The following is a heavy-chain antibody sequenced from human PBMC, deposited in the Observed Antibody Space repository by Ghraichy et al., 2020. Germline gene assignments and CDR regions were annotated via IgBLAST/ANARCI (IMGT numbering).Heavy chain of an antibody. Sequence: SETLSLTCAVSGYSISSDYYWGWIRQPPGKGLEWIGTIYHSGSTYYNPSLKSRVTISVEASKNQFSLQLTSVTAADTAVYYCARDKYDFWSGHWQGFDMWGQGTMVTVSS. D-gene: IGHD3-3*01. CDR3: ARDKYDFWSGHWQGFDM. V-gene: IGHV4-38-2*02. CDR1: GYSISSDYY. CDR2: IYHSGST. J-gene: IGHJ3*02.